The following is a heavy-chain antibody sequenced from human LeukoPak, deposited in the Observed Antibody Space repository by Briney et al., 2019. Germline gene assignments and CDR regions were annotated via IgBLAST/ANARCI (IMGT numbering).Heavy chain of an antibody. V-gene: IGHV1-8*01. Sequence: ASVKVSCKASGYTFTSYDINWVRQATGQGLEWMGWMNPNSGNTGYAQKFQGRVTMTKNTSISTAYMELSSLRSEDTAVYYCARGSRKLWFLFDYWGQGTLVTVSS. CDR2: MNPNSGNT. J-gene: IGHJ4*02. CDR3: ARGSRKLWFLFDY. CDR1: GYTFTSYD. D-gene: IGHD3-10*01.